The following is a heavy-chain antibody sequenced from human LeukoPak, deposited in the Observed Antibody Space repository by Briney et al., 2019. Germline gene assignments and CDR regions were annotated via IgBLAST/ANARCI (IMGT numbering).Heavy chain of an antibody. CDR3: AKVPYYSSSSDY. CDR2: ISGSGGST. CDR1: GFTFSSYG. Sequence: QPGGSLRLSCSASGFTFSSYGMSWVRQAPGKGLEWVSAISGSGGSTYYADSVKGRFAISRDNSKNTLYLQMNSLRAEDTAVYYCAKVPYYSSSSDYWGQGTLVTVSS. D-gene: IGHD6-6*01. J-gene: IGHJ4*02. V-gene: IGHV3-23*01.